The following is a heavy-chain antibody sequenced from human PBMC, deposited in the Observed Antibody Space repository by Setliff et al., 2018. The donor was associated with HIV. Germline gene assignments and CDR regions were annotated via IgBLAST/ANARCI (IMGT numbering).Heavy chain of an antibody. CDR3: ARGGWFGETPGEY. J-gene: IGHJ4*02. CDR2: INPNSGGT. Sequence: ASVKVSCKASGFTFTGYYMHWVRQAPGQGLEWMGWINPNSGGTNYAQRFQGRVTMTRDTSISTAYMELNRLRYDDTAVYYCARGGWFGETPGEYWGQGTLVTVSS. V-gene: IGHV1-2*02. CDR1: GFTFTGYY. D-gene: IGHD3-10*01.